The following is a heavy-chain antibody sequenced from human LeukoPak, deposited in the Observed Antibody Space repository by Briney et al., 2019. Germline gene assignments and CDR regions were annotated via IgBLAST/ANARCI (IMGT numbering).Heavy chain of an antibody. Sequence: GASVKVSCKASGGTFSSYAISWVRQAPGQGLEWMGGIIPIFGTANYAQKFQGRVTITADESTSTAYMELSSLRSEDTAVYYCARQRAARLGFNDAFDIWGQGTMVTVSS. CDR1: GGTFSSYA. V-gene: IGHV1-69*13. CDR2: IIPIFGTA. D-gene: IGHD6-6*01. J-gene: IGHJ3*02. CDR3: ARQRAARLGFNDAFDI.